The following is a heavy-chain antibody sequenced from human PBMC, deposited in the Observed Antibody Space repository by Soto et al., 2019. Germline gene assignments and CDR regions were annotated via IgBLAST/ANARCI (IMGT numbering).Heavy chain of an antibody. J-gene: IGHJ6*02. CDR2: LIPVFDTP. CDR3: ASTPVTGRYIYYGMYA. V-gene: IGHV1-69*01. Sequence: QVQPVQSGSEVKKPGSSVRVSCKTGSFYAVSWVRQAPGQGLEWMGGLIPVFDTPSYAQKFQGRVTITADESKSTSYMEWSSLRSEDTALYYCASTPVTGRYIYYGMYAWDQGIAVTVSS. D-gene: IGHD1-26*01. CDR1: GSFYA.